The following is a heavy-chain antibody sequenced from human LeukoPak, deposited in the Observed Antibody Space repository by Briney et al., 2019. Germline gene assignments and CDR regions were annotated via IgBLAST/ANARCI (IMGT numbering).Heavy chain of an antibody. CDR3: AKGPDLGSGSYFFDY. J-gene: IGHJ4*02. Sequence: GGSLRLSCAASGFTFSTHWMHWVRQAPGKGLEWVAFIRYDGSNKYYADSVKGRFTISRDNSKNTLYLQMNSLRAEDTAVYYCAKGPDLGSGSYFFDYWGQGTLVTVSS. D-gene: IGHD3-10*01. V-gene: IGHV3-30*02. CDR2: IRYDGSNK. CDR1: GFTFSTHW.